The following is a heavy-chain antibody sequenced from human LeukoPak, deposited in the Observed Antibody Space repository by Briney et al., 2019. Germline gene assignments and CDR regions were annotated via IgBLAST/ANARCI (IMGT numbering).Heavy chain of an antibody. D-gene: IGHD1-26*01. CDR1: GFTFSSYW. V-gene: IGHV3-7*01. J-gene: IGHJ4*02. Sequence: GGSLRLSCAASGFTFSSYWMSWVRQAPGKGVEWVANIKQDGSEKYYVDSVKGRFTISRDNAKNSLYLQMNSLRAEDTAVYYCARVSGSRLFDYWGQGTLVTVSS. CDR2: IKQDGSEK. CDR3: ARVSGSRLFDY.